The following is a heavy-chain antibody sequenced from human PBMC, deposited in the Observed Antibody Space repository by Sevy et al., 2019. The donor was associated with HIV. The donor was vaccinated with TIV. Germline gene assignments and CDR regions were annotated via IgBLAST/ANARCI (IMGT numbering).Heavy chain of an antibody. D-gene: IGHD3-10*01. J-gene: IGHJ5*02. Sequence: SETLSLTCTVSGYSINRNTYWGWIRQPPGKGLEWLGSVHHGGSTYYNPSLKSRVTISTDTSKNQFSLKLNPVTAADAAVYFCAGDSSNYYDSGSHYKTNVAGSAWFDPWGQGTLVTVSS. CDR3: AGDSSNYYDSGSHYKTNVAGSAWFDP. CDR1: GYSINRNTY. CDR2: VHHGGST. V-gene: IGHV4-38-2*02.